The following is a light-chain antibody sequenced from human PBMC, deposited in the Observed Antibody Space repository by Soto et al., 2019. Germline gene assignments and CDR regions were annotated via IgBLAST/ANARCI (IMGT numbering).Light chain of an antibody. CDR1: QTISGT. CDR3: QQYDNWPWT. J-gene: IGKJ1*01. V-gene: IGKV3-15*01. CDR2: AAS. Sequence: EIVMTQSPASLSVSPGGRATLSCRASQTISGTLPWYQQKPGQAPRLLIHAASTRAAGFPGRFSGSGSGTDFPLTISSLQSEDVTFYCCQQYDNWPWTFGQGTKVEIK.